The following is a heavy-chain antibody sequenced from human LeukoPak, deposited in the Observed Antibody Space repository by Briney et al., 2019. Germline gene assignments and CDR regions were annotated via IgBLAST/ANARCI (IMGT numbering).Heavy chain of an antibody. CDR2: ISAYNGNT. V-gene: IGHV1-18*01. J-gene: IGHJ4*02. CDR1: GYTVTSYG. CDR3: ARESIATAAIDY. D-gene: IGHD6-13*01. Sequence: ASVKVSCKASGYTVTSYGISWVRQARGQGLEWMGWISAYNGNTEYAQKLQGRVTMTTDTSTSTANMELRSLRSDDTAVYYCARESIATAAIDYWGQGTLVTVSS.